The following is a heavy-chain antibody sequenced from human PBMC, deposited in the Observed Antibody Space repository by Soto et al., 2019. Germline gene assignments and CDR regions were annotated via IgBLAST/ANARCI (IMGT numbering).Heavy chain of an antibody. Sequence: SETLSLTCAVYGGSFSGYYWSWIRQPPGKGLEWIGEINHSGSTNYNPSLKSRVTISVDTSKNQFSLKLSSVTAADTAVYYCARAAFLRGYYKHWGQGTLVTVSS. D-gene: IGHD3-22*01. CDR2: INHSGST. J-gene: IGHJ4*02. CDR3: ARAAFLRGYYKH. CDR1: GGSFSGYY. V-gene: IGHV4-34*01.